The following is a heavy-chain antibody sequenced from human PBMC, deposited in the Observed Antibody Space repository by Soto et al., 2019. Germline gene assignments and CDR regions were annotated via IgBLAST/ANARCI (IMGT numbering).Heavy chain of an antibody. V-gene: IGHV4-30-4*01. CDR2: IYYSGGT. J-gene: IGHJ3*02. CDR1: GGSISSGDYY. D-gene: IGHD1-26*01. CDR3: ARVNTLGGVHDAFDI. Sequence: SETLSLTCTVSGGSISSGDYYWSWIRQPPGKGLEWIGYIYYSGGTYYNPSLKSRVTISVDTSKNQFSLKLSSVTAADTAVYYCARVNTLGGVHDAFDIWGQGTMVTVSS.